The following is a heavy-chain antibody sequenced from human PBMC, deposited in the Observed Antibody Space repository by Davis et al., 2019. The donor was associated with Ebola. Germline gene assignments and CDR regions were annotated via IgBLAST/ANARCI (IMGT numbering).Heavy chain of an antibody. D-gene: IGHD3-10*01. CDR1: GFTFSSYA. CDR2: ISSNGGST. V-gene: IGHV3-64*04. J-gene: IGHJ4*02. Sequence: GESLKISCSASGFTFSSYAMHWVRQAPGKGLEYVSAISSNGGSTYCADSVKGRFTISRDNSKNTLYLQMNSLRAEDTAVYYCATRRGYWGQGTLVTVSS. CDR3: ATRRGY.